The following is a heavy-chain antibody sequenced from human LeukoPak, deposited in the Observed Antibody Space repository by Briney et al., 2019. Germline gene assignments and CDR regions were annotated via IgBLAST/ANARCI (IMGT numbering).Heavy chain of an antibody. CDR2: IYYSGST. CDR1: GGSISSSSYY. CDR3: ASHIGPLWFGESKPSYYYYGMDV. V-gene: IGHV4-39*07. Sequence: PSETLSLTCTVSGGSISSSSYYWGWIRQPPGKGLEWIGSIYYSGSTYYNPSLKSRVTISVDSSKNQFSLKLSSVTAADTAVYYCASHIGPLWFGESKPSYYYYGMDVWGQGTTVTVSS. J-gene: IGHJ6*02. D-gene: IGHD3-10*01.